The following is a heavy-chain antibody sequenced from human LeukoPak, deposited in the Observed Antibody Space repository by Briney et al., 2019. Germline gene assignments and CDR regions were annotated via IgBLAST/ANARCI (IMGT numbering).Heavy chain of an antibody. D-gene: IGHD4-17*01. CDR2: VYYSGST. Sequence: SETLSLTCTVSGGSISSSSYYWGWIRQPPGKGLEWIGSVYYSGSTYYNPSLKSRVTISVDTSKNQFSLKLSSVTAADTAVYYCARHSRDDYGDYVGYWGQGTLVTVSS. V-gene: IGHV4-39*01. CDR1: GGSISSSSYY. CDR3: ARHSRDDYGDYVGY. J-gene: IGHJ4*02.